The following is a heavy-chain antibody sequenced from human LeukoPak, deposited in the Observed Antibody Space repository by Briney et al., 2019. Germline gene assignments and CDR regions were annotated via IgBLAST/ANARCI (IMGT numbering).Heavy chain of an antibody. CDR1: GYTFTSYG. CDR3: ARGDPYDFYYYYYMDV. V-gene: IGHV1-18*01. J-gene: IGHJ6*03. CDR2: ISAYNGNT. Sequence: GASVKVSCKASGYTFTSYGISWVRQAPGQGLEWMGWISAYNGNTNYAQKLQGRVTMTTDTSTSTAHMELRSLRSDDTAVYYCARGDPYDFYYYYYMDVWGKGTTVTVSS. D-gene: IGHD3-3*01.